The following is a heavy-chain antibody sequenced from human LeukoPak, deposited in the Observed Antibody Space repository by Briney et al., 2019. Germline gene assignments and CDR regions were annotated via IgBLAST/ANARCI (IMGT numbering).Heavy chain of an antibody. J-gene: IGHJ4*02. CDR3: ARGYCSSTSCPPVY. CDR1: GGSISSYY. CDR2: IYYSGST. D-gene: IGHD2-2*01. Sequence: SETLSLTCTVSGGSISSYYWSWIRQPPGKGLEWIGDIYYSGSTNYNPSLKSRVTISVDTSKNQFSLKLSSVTAADTAVYYCARGYCSSTSCPPVYWGQGTLVTVSS. V-gene: IGHV4-59*01.